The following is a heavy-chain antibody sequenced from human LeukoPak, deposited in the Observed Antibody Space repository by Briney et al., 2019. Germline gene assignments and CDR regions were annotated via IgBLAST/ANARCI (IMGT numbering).Heavy chain of an antibody. Sequence: GRSLRLSCAASGFTFSSYGMHWVRQAPGKGLEWVAVIWYDGSNKYYADSVKGRFTISRDNSKNTLYLQMNSLRAEDTAVYYCAIDPTPRLAGTDDYWGQGTLVTVSS. CDR3: AIDPTPRLAGTDDY. V-gene: IGHV3-33*01. J-gene: IGHJ4*02. CDR2: IWYDGSNK. CDR1: GFTFSSYG. D-gene: IGHD6-13*01.